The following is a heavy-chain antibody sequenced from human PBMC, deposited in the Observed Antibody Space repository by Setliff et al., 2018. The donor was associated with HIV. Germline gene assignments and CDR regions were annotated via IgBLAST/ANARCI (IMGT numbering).Heavy chain of an antibody. Sequence: ASVKVSCKASGYTFTNYGISWVRQAPGQGLEWIGWISAHTGNTNYAQKLQDRVTMTTDTTSTTAYMELRSLRSDDTAVYFCARMRFCRGGSCLPGSLYYYYMDVWGKGTTVTVSS. CDR1: GYTFTNYG. J-gene: IGHJ6*03. V-gene: IGHV1-18*01. D-gene: IGHD2-15*01. CDR3: ARMRFCRGGSCLPGSLYYYYMDV. CDR2: ISAHTGNT.